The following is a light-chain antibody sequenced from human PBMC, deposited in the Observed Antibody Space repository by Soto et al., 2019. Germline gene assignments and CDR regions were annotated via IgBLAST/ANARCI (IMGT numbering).Light chain of an antibody. Sequence: QAVVTQEPSLTVSPGGTVTLTCGSSTGAVTSGHYPSWFQQKPGQAPKTLIYGTTNKQSWTAARFSGSLLGGKAALTLSGAQPEDEADYYCLVSYTSGRAVFGGGTKLTVL. J-gene: IGLJ2*01. CDR2: GTT. CDR1: TGAVTSGHY. CDR3: LVSYTSGRAV. V-gene: IGLV7-46*01.